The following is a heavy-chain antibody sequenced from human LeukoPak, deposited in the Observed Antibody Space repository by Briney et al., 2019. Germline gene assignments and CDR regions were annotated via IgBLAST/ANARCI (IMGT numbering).Heavy chain of an antibody. D-gene: IGHD3-22*01. V-gene: IGHV4-59*01. CDR2: IYYSGST. Sequence: PSETLSLTCTVSGVSISSYYWSWIRQPPGKGLEWIGYIYYSGSTNYNPSLKSRVTISVDTSKNQFSLKLGSVTAADTAVYYCARGAHYYDTSGYLMPLNYWGQGTLVTVSS. CDR3: ARGAHYYDTSGYLMPLNY. CDR1: GVSISSYY. J-gene: IGHJ4*02.